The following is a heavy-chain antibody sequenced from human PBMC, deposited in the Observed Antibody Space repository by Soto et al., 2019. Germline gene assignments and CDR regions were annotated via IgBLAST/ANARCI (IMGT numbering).Heavy chain of an antibody. CDR3: ARCIVGTRNAFDI. V-gene: IGHV3-7*01. CDR2: IKQDGSEK. Sequence: GGSLRLSCAASGFTFSSYWMSWVRQAPGKGLEWVANIKQDGSEKYYVDSVKGRFTISRDNAKNSLYLQMHSLRAEDTAVYYWARCIVGTRNAFDIWGQGTMVTVSS. D-gene: IGHD5-12*01. J-gene: IGHJ3*02. CDR1: GFTFSSYW.